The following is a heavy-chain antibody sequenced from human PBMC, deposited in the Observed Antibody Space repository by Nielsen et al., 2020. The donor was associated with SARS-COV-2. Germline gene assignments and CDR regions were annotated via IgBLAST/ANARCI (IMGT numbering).Heavy chain of an antibody. CDR2: MWYHGGDE. D-gene: IGHD3/OR15-3a*01. V-gene: IGHV3-33*08. CDR1: GFTFKNYG. Sequence: GESLKISCEASGFTFKNYGMHWVRQAPGKGPEWVAHMWYHGGDENYADSVRGRFTISRDLYKTTVYLQISSLRVEDTAVYYCARDLTFGAYWFDPWSQGTLVTVSS. J-gene: IGHJ5*02. CDR3: ARDLTFGAYWFDP.